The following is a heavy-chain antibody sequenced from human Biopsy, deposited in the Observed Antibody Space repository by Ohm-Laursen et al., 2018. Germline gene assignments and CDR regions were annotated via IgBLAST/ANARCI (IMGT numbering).Heavy chain of an antibody. CDR3: ARDLYDFCGGCPFDP. CDR1: GFTFSSHA. CDR2: INGSGGST. J-gene: IGHJ5*02. Sequence: SLRLSCAPSGFTFSSHAMSWVRQAPGKGPECVSVINGSGGSTYYADPVKGRFTISRDNSRNTLYLQMNSLRADDTAMYYRARDLYDFCGGCPFDPWGQGTLVTVSP. V-gene: IGHV3-23*01. D-gene: IGHD3-3*01.